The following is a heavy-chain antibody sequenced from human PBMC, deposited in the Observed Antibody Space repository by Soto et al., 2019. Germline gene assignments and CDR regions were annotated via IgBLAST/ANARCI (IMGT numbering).Heavy chain of an antibody. V-gene: IGHV3-30*18. CDR1: GFTFSSYG. CDR2: ISYDGSNK. J-gene: IGHJ4*02. Sequence: GGSLRLSCAASGFTFSSYGMHWVRQAPGKGLEWVAVISYDGSNKYYADSVKGRFTISRDNSKNTLYLQMNSLRAEDTAVYYCAKDPIVGATTDNQAPYYFDYWGQGTLVTVSS. CDR3: AKDPIVGATTDNQAPYYFDY. D-gene: IGHD1-26*01.